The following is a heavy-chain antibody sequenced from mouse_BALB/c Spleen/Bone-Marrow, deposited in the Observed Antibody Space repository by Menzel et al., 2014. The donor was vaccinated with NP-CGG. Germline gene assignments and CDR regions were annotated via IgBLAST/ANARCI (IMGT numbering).Heavy chain of an antibody. D-gene: IGHD2-4*01. CDR2: IRSKSNNYAT. J-gene: IGHJ3*01. CDR3: VRQNYDYAWFAY. V-gene: IGHV10-1*02. Sequence: VQLQQSGGGLVQPKGSLKLSCAASGFTFNTYAMNWVRQAPGKGLEWVARIRSKSNNYATYYADSVKDRFTITRDDSQSMLYLQMNNLKTGDTAMYYCVRQNYDYAWFAYWGQGTLVTVSA. CDR1: GFTFNTYA.